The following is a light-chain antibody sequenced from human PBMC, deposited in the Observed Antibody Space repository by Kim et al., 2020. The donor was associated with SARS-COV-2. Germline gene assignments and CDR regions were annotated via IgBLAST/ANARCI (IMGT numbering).Light chain of an antibody. Sequence: PGERPTLSCRASQSISSTFVAWYQQNLGQAPRLLIFAASSRAAGTPDRFSGSGSGTDFTLTISRVEPDDFAVYYCQQFSTSPPAYTFGQGTKLEI. CDR3: QQFSTSPPAYT. CDR2: AAS. J-gene: IGKJ2*01. CDR1: QSISSTF. V-gene: IGKV3-20*01.